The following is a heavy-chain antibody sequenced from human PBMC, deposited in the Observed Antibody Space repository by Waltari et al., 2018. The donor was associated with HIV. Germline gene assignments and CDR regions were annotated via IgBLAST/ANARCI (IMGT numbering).Heavy chain of an antibody. CDR1: GYTFTSYG. J-gene: IGHJ3*02. CDR3: ARDSSYDYVWGSYRYGAFDI. CDR2: NSAYNGNT. V-gene: IGHV1-18*01. Sequence: QVHLVQSGAEVKRPGASVKVSCKASGYTFTSYGISWVRQAPGQGFVWMGWNSAYNGNTNYAQKRQGRVTMTTDASTSTAYMELRSLRADDTAVYYCARDSSYDYVWGSYRYGAFDIWGQGTMVTVSS. D-gene: IGHD3-16*02.